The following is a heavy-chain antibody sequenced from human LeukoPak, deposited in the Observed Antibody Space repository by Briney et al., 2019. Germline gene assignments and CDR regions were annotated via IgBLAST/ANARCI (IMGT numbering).Heavy chain of an antibody. Sequence: GGSLRLSCVASGLMFSSYWMHWVRQAPGKGLVWVSGIKSDGSTTKYADSVKGRFTISRDNAKNTLYLQMNSLRAEDTAVYYCARDGVSGSYGAFDIWGQGTMVTVSS. CDR3: ARDGVSGSYGAFDI. V-gene: IGHV3-74*03. CDR1: GLMFSSYW. CDR2: IKSDGSTT. J-gene: IGHJ3*02. D-gene: IGHD3-16*01.